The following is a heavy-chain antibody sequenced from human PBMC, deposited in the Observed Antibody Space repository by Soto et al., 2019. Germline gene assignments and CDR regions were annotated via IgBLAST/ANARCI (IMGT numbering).Heavy chain of an antibody. Sequence: QVQLQESGPGLVKPSQTLSLTCTVSGGSIRSGGYYWTWIRQHPGKGLEWIGYTYYAGSTDYNPSLKSRVTISVDTSKNQCSMKLSSVTAADTAVYYCARASLGYCSSTSCRSNWFDPWGQGTLVTVSS. J-gene: IGHJ5*02. CDR2: TYYAGST. CDR1: GGSIRSGGYY. V-gene: IGHV4-31*03. D-gene: IGHD2-2*01. CDR3: ARASLGYCSSTSCRSNWFDP.